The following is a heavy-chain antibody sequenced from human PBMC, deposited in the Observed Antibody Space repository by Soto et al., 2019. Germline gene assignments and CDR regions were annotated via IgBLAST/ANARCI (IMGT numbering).Heavy chain of an antibody. CDR1: GGSFSGYY. CDR2: INHSGST. Sequence: NPSETLSLTCAVYGGSFSGYYWSWIRQPPGKGLEWIGEINHSGSTNYNPSLKSRVTISVDTSKNQFSLKLSSVTAADTAVYYCARSGFGELYYFDYWGQGTLVTVSS. V-gene: IGHV4-34*01. J-gene: IGHJ4*02. CDR3: ARSGFGELYYFDY. D-gene: IGHD3-10*01.